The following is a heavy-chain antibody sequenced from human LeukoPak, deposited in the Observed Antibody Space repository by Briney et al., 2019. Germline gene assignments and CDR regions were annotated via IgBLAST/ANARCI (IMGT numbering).Heavy chain of an antibody. D-gene: IGHD4/OR15-4a*01. Sequence: ASVTVSFKASGFTFINYYMHWVRQAPGQGLEWLGIINLSGGSTHYPQKFQDRVTMTRDTSTSTVYMELSSLRSEDTAVYYCARDLDYGEKSEDYWGQGTLVTVSS. J-gene: IGHJ4*02. CDR2: INLSGGST. CDR1: GFTFINYY. CDR3: ARDLDYGEKSEDY. V-gene: IGHV1-46*01.